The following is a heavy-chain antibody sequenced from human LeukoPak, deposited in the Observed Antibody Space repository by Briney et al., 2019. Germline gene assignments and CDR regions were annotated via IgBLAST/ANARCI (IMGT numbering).Heavy chain of an antibody. J-gene: IGHJ6*02. CDR2: INAGNGNT. Sequence: ASVKVSCKASGYTFTSYAMHWVRQAPGQRLEWMGWINAGNGNTKYSQKFQGRVTITRDTSASTAYMELSSLRSEDTAVYYCAREIQESDGHNKVYYYYGMDVWGQGTTVTVSS. V-gene: IGHV1-3*01. CDR3: AREIQESDGHNKVYYYYGMDV. CDR1: GYTFTSYA. D-gene: IGHD5-24*01.